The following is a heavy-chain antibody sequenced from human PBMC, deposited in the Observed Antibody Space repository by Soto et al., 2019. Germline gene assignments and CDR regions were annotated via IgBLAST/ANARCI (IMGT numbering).Heavy chain of an antibody. J-gene: IGHJ3*02. Sequence: EVQLLESGGGLVQPGGSLRLSCTASEFTFSNYAMSWVRQAPGKGLEWVSTVSGSTRSAIYYADSVKGPFTISRDNSTNTLYLQMSSLRAEDTALYYCAKALIWGRPRDGFDIWGQGTMVTVSS. V-gene: IGHV3-23*01. CDR3: AKALIWGRPRDGFDI. CDR1: EFTFSNYA. D-gene: IGHD3-16*01. CDR2: VSGSTRSAI.